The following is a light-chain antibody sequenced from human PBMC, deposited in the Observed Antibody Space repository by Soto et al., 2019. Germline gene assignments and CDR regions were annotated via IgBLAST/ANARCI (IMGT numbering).Light chain of an antibody. Sequence: SVLTQPPAASGSPGQSVSISCTGTSSDGGGYIYVSLYQQHPGKAPKLMVYAGTKRPSGVSNRFSGSKSGNTASLTISGLQAEDEADYYCCSSVGSSTSVFGTGTNVTVL. CDR3: CSSVGSSTSV. CDR2: AGT. V-gene: IGLV2-8*01. CDR1: SSDGGGYIY. J-gene: IGLJ1*01.